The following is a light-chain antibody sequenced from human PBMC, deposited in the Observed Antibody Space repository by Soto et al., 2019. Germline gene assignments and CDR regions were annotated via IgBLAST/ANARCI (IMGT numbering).Light chain of an antibody. CDR3: QHRSVWPVS. J-gene: IGKJ5*01. CDR2: DAS. Sequence: EIMLTLSRATLSLYQGGKGNLSCRASQSVRSYLAWYQQKPGQAPRLLIFDASTRATGIPARFSGSGSGTDFTLTISSLEPEDSAVYHCQHRSVWPVSFGQGTRLEIK. V-gene: IGKV3-11*01. CDR1: QSVRSY.